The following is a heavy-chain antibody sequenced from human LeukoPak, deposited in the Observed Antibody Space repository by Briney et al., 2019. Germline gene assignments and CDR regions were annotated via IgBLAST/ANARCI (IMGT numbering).Heavy chain of an antibody. V-gene: IGHV3-23*01. J-gene: IGHJ3*02. Sequence: GGSLRLSCAASGFTFSSYAMSWVRQAPGKGLEWVSAISGSGGSTYYADSVKGRFTISRDNSKNTLYLQMNSLRDEDMAVYYCASPAVSGGSYYRAFDIWGQGTMVTVSS. D-gene: IGHD1-26*01. CDR3: ASPAVSGGSYYRAFDI. CDR2: ISGSGGST. CDR1: GFTFSSYA.